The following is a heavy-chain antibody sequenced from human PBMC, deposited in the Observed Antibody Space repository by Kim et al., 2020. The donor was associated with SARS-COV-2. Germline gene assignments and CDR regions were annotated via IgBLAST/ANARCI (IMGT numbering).Heavy chain of an antibody. Sequence: SETLSLTCTVSGGSISSYYWSWIRQPPGKGLEWIGYIYYSGSTNYNPSLKSRVTISVDTSKNQFSLKLSSVTAADTAVYYCARLVVDTQYYYYMDVWGKGTTVTVSS. CDR1: GGSISSYY. V-gene: IGHV4-59*01. CDR3: ARLVVDTQYYYYMDV. D-gene: IGHD5-18*01. CDR2: IYYSGST. J-gene: IGHJ6*03.